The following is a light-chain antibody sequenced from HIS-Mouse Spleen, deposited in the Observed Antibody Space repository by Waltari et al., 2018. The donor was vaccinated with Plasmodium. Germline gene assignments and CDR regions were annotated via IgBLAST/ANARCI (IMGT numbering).Light chain of an antibody. CDR3: QAWDSSTVV. Sequence: SYELTQPPPVYVSPGQTASITCPGDKFGAKYACWYQQKPGQSPVLVIYQDNKRHSGIPGRFSGSDSGNTATLTISGTQAMDEADYYCQAWDSSTVVFGGGTKLTVL. J-gene: IGLJ2*01. V-gene: IGLV3-1*01. CDR1: KFGAKY. CDR2: QDN.